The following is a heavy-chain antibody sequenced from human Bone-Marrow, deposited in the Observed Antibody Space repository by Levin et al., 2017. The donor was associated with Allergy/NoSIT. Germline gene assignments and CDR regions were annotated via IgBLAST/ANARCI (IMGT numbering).Heavy chain of an antibody. V-gene: IGHV3-23*01. CDR3: AKPTKRLRNYYYGIGV. CDR2: ITDIENT. Sequence: GGSLRLSCRASGFTFSSYAMTWVRQAPGKGLEWVSSITDIENTYYSVSVKGRFTISRDNSKDTVYVQMNRLRVEDTAVYYCAKPTKRLRNYYYGIGVWGLGTTVTVSS. D-gene: IGHD6-25*01. CDR1: GFTFSSYA. J-gene: IGHJ6*02.